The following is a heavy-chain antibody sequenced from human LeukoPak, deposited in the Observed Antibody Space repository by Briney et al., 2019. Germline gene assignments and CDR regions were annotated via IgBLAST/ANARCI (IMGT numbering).Heavy chain of an antibody. D-gene: IGHD3-3*01. V-gene: IGHV4-38-2*02. CDR1: GYSISSGYY. CDR3: ARYDFNKFFDY. Sequence: PSETLSLTCTVSGYSISSGYYWGWIRQPPGKGLEWIGSIYYSGSTYYNPSLKSRVTISVDTSKNQFSLKLSSVTAADTAVYYCARYDFNKFFDYWGQGTLVTVSS. CDR2: IYYSGST. J-gene: IGHJ4*02.